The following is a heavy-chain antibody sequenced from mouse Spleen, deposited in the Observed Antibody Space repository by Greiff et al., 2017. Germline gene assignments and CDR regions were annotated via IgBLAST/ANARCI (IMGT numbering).Heavy chain of an antibody. CDR1: GYSITSGYY. CDR3: ARDEGSYAMDF. V-gene: IGHV3-6*01. Sequence: EVKLVESGPGLVKPSQSLSLTCSVTGYSITSGYYWKWIRQPPGNKQEWMGNISYDGSNNYNPSLKNRTAITRDTSKNQFFLKLNSVTTEDTATYYCARDEGSYAMDFWGQGTSVTGPS. J-gene: IGHJ4*01. CDR2: ISYDGSN.